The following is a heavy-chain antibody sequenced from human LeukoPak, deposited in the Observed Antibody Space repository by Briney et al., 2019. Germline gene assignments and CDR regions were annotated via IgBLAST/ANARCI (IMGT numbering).Heavy chain of an antibody. Sequence: GGSLRLSCAASGFTFSSYAMHWVRQAPGKGLEWVAVISYDGSNKYYAGSVKGRFTISRDNSKNTLYLQMNSLRAEDTAVYYWARLDYYYGMDVWGQGTTVTVSS. CDR2: ISYDGSNK. J-gene: IGHJ6*02. V-gene: IGHV3-30-3*01. CDR1: GFTFSSYA. CDR3: ARLDYYYGMDV.